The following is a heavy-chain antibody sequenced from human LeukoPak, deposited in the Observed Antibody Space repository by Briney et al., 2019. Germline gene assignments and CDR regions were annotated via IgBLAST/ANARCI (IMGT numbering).Heavy chain of an antibody. D-gene: IGHD3-3*01. CDR1: GFTFSSYA. CDR3: VREVTIFGVARNWFDP. CDR2: IYSGGKT. J-gene: IGHJ5*02. Sequence: GGSLRLSCAASGFTFSSYAMSWVRQAPGKGWEWVSIIYSGGKTYYADSVTGRFTISRDNSKNTLYLQMNNLRVEDTAVYYCVREVTIFGVARNWFDPWGQGTLVTVSS. V-gene: IGHV3-66*01.